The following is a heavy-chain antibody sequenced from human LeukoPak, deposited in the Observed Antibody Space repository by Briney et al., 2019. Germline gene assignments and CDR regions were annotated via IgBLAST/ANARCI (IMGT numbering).Heavy chain of an antibody. CDR2: MYSTGSN. D-gene: IGHD5-12*01. V-gene: IGHV4-4*07. CDR3: AREPTSGREPTSGRPLDY. Sequence: SETLSLTCTVSGGSISGYFWTWIRQPAGKGLEWIGRMYSTGSNNYNPSLKSRVTMSLDTSKSHFSLNLTSVTAADTAVYYCAREPTSGREPTSGRPLDYWGQGTQVTVSS. J-gene: IGHJ4*02. CDR1: GGSISGYF.